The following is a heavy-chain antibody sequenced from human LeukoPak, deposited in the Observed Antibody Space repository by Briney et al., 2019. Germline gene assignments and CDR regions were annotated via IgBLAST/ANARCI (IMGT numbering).Heavy chain of an antibody. CDR1: GFSLTGFP. D-gene: IGHD3-22*01. J-gene: IGHJ4*02. CDR2: IKADGTEK. V-gene: IGHV3-7*04. CDR3: ARSIAMIPEDY. Sequence: GGSLRLSCGGSGFSLTGFPMSWIRQAPGKGLEWVAYIKADGTEKYYLDSVRGRFTISRDSAKNSLFLQMDSLGTDDTAVYYCARSIAMIPEDYWGPGTLVTVSS.